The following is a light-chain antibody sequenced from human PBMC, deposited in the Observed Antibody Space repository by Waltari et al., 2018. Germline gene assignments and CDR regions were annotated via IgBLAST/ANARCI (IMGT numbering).Light chain of an antibody. V-gene: IGLV6-57*02. J-gene: IGLJ2*01. Sequence: NFMLTQPHSVSESPGRTVTISCTGTSGSIAAKYVQWYQLRPGSGPTTVIYEDNQRLSGVPDRFSGSIDRSSNSASLIISGLKTEDEADYYCQSFDNNNDIVFGGGTKLTVL. CDR2: EDN. CDR1: SGSIAAKY. CDR3: QSFDNNNDIV.